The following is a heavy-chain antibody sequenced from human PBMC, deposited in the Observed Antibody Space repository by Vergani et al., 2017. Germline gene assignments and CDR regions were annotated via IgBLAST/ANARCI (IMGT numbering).Heavy chain of an antibody. D-gene: IGHD6-6*01. CDR2: IWYDGSNK. Sequence: QVQLVESGGGVVQPGRSLRLSCAASGFTFSSYGMHWVRQAPGKGLEWVAVIWYDGSNKYYADSVKGPCTISRDNSKNTLYLQMNRLRAEDTAVYYCARDPPRPDDAFDIWGQGTMVTVSS. J-gene: IGHJ3*02. CDR3: ARDPPRPDDAFDI. CDR1: GFTFSSYG. V-gene: IGHV3-33*01.